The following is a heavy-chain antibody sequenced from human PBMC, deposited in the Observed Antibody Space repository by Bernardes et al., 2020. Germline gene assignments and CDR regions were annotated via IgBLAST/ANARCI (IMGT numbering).Heavy chain of an antibody. D-gene: IGHD2-15*01. J-gene: IGHJ4*02. Sequence: GGSLRLSCAASGFTFSGYTMHWVRQAPGKGLEWVAVISYDGSNKDYADSVKGRFTISRDNSKNTLYLQMNSLRAEDTAVYYCGRDRVGGALDYWGQGTLVTVSS. V-gene: IGHV3-30-3*01. CDR1: GFTFSGYT. CDR3: GRDRVGGALDY. CDR2: ISYDGSNK.